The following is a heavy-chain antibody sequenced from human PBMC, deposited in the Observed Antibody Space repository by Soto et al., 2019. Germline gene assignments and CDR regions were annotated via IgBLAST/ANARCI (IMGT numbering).Heavy chain of an antibody. CDR3: AATLGIDAFDI. J-gene: IGHJ3*02. V-gene: IGHV5-51*01. CDR1: GYSFTSYW. Sequence: GESLKISCKGSGYSFTSYWIGWVRQMPGKGLEWIGIIYPGDSDTRYSPNFQGQVTISADKSISTAYLQWSSLKALDTAMYYCAATLGIDAFDIWGQGTMVTVSS. CDR2: IYPGDSDT.